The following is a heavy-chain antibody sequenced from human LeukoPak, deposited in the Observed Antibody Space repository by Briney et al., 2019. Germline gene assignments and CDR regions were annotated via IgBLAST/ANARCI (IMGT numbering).Heavy chain of an antibody. CDR3: ARRAGGYSHPYDY. CDR2: ISGSGGST. CDR1: GFSFSDSY. J-gene: IGHJ4*02. Sequence: GGSLRLSCVVSGFSFSDSYMTWIRQTPGKGLEWVSAISGSGGSTYYADSVKGRFTISRDNSKNTLYLQMNSLRAEDTAVYYCARRAGGYSHPYDYWGQGTLVTVSS. D-gene: IGHD4-23*01. V-gene: IGHV3-23*01.